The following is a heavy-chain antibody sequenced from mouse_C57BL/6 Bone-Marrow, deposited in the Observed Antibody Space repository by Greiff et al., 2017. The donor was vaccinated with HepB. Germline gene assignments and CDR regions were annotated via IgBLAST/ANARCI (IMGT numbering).Heavy chain of an antibody. CDR3: AREREAWFAY. CDR2: ISDGGSYT. Sequence: EVQLVESGGGLVKPGGSLKLSCAASGFTFSSYAMSWVRQTPEKRLEWVATISDGGSYTYYPDNVKGRFTISRDNAKNNLYLQMSHLKSEDTAMYYCAREREAWFAYWGQGTLVTVSA. CDR1: GFTFSSYA. J-gene: IGHJ3*01. V-gene: IGHV5-4*01.